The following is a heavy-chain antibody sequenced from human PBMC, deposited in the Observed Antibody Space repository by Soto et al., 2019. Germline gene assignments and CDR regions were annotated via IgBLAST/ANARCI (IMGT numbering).Heavy chain of an antibody. CDR3: ARLIGDSWLDS. V-gene: IGHV3-53*01. D-gene: IGHD2-8*01. CDR2: IYGGGTT. J-gene: IGHJ5*01. Sequence: GGSLRLSCAASGFAVSSKYMTWVRQAPGKGLEWVSVIYGGGTTYYADSVKGRFTISRGTSNNQLSLQLNSVTPDDTAVYYCARLIGDSWLDSWGQGTLVTVSS. CDR1: GFAVSSKY.